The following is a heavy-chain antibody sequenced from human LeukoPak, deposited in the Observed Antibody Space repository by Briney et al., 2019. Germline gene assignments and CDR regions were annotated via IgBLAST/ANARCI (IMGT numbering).Heavy chain of an antibody. J-gene: IGHJ6*02. CDR3: ARPSGYEYYYYGMDV. D-gene: IGHD5-12*01. CDR1: GYSFTSYW. CDR2: IYPGDSDT. Sequence: GESPKISCKGSGYSFTSYWIGWVRQMPGKGLEWMGIIYPGDSDTRYSPSFQGQVTISADKSISTAYLQWSSLKASDTAMYYCARPSGYEYYYYGMDVWGQGTTVTVSS. V-gene: IGHV5-51*01.